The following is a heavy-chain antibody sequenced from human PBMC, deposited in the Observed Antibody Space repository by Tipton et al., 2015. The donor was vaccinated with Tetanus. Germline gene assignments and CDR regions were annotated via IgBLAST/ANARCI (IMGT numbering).Heavy chain of an antibody. CDR3: ARGARNWGFKMWSFDS. J-gene: IGHJ3*02. V-gene: IGHV4-31*03. Sequence: TLSLTCTVSGGSINSGAYYWSWIRLHPGKGLEWIGHIDYSGSTHFNPSLKSRVSISGDTSKRQFSLNLSSLTAADTAVYFCARGARNWGFKMWSFDSWGQGTMVTVSS. CDR2: IDYSGST. D-gene: IGHD7-27*01. CDR1: GGSINSGAYY.